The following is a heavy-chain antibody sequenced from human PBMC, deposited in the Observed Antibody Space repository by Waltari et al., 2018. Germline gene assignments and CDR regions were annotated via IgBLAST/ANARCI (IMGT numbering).Heavy chain of an antibody. J-gene: IGHJ3*01. CDR2: ISTGSSPT. CDR3: VRDHAYAFDF. Sequence: EVQLVESGGDLVQPGGSLRISCSASGFTFSAYTMYWVRQAPGKGLEWVSYISTGSSPTYYADSVKGRFTISRDNAKNSLYLQMSSLRAEDTALYYCVRDHAYAFDFWGQGTMVTVPS. CDR1: GFTFSAYT. V-gene: IGHV3-48*01.